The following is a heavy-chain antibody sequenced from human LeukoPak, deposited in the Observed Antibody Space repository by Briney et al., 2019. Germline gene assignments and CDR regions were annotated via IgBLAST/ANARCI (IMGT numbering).Heavy chain of an antibody. CDR3: AKGIASDGYSFNRFDY. D-gene: IGHD5-24*01. J-gene: IGHJ4*02. V-gene: IGHV3-23*01. CDR1: GFTFSIYD. CDR2: ISGGGTST. Sequence: GGSLRLSCAASGFTFSIYDMSWVRQAPGKGLEWVSAISGGGTSTYFTDSVKGRFTISRDNSKNTLYLQMNSLRAEDTVVYYCAKGIASDGYSFNRFDYWGQGTLVTVSS.